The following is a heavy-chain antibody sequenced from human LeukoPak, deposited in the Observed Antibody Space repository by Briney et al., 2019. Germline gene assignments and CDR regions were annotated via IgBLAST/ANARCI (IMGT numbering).Heavy chain of an antibody. D-gene: IGHD6-13*01. J-gene: IGHJ4*02. CDR2: INPNSGDT. Sequence: ASVKVSCKASGYTFTGYYMHWVRQAPGQGLEWMGWINPNSGDTKYVQKFQGRVTMTRDTSISTAYMELSRLRSDDTAVYYCARKGHSRSWVDCWGQGTLVTVSS. V-gene: IGHV1-2*02. CDR1: GYTFTGYY. CDR3: ARKGHSRSWVDC.